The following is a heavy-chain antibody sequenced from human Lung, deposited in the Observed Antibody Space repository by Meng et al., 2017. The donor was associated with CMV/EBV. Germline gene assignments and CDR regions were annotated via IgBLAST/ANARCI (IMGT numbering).Heavy chain of an antibody. Sequence: ASVXVSCKASGYIFTNYGISWVRQAPGQGLEWMGWISAYSGNTNFAQNLQGRVTMTTDTSTSTAYMELRSLRSDDTAVYYCARNTIFGVVIIPWFDSWGQGTLGTVSS. V-gene: IGHV1-18*01. CDR2: ISAYSGNT. CDR1: GYIFTNYG. CDR3: ARNTIFGVVIIPWFDS. J-gene: IGHJ5*01. D-gene: IGHD3-3*01.